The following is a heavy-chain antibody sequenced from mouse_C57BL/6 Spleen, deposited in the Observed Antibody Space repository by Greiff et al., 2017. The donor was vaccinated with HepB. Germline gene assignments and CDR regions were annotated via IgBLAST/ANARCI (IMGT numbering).Heavy chain of an antibody. D-gene: IGHD2-4*01. CDR3: ALYDYDGSFAY. Sequence: VKLMESGPELVKPGASVKLSCKASGYTFTSYDINWVKQRPGQGLEWIGWIYPRDGSTKYNEKFKGKATLTVDTSSSTAYMELHSLTSEDSAVYFCALYDYDGSFAYWGQGTLVTVSA. CDR1: GYTFTSYD. CDR2: IYPRDGST. J-gene: IGHJ3*01. V-gene: IGHV1-85*01.